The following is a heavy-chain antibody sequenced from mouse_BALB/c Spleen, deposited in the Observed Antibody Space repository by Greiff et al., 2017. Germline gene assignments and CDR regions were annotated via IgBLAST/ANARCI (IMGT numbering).Heavy chain of an antibody. D-gene: IGHD1-1*01. CDR2: IDPENGDT. CDR1: GFNIKDYY. Sequence: EVQLQQSGAELVRSGASVKLSCTASGFNIKDYYMHWVKQRPEQGLEWIGWIDPENGDTEYAPKFQGKATMTADTSSNTAYLQLSSLTSEDTAVYYCNTYYGSSPAWLAYWGQGTLVTVSA. CDR3: NTYYGSSPAWLAY. J-gene: IGHJ3*01. V-gene: IGHV14-4*02.